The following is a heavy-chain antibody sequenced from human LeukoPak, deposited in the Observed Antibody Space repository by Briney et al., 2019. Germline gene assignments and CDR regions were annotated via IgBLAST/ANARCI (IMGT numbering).Heavy chain of an antibody. V-gene: IGHV1-2*02. CDR3: ARDYDSSGYHAFDI. CDR2: INPNSGGT. D-gene: IGHD3-22*01. Sequence: ASVKVSCKASGYTFTGYYMHWVRQAPGQGLEWMGWINPNSGGTNYAQKFQGRVTMTRDTSISTAYMELSRLRSDDTAVYYCARDYDSSGYHAFDIWGQGTMVTVSS. J-gene: IGHJ3*02. CDR1: GYTFTGYY.